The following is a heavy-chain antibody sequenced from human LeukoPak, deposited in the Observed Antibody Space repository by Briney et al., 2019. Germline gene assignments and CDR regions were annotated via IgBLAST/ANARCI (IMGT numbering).Heavy chain of an antibody. Sequence: GGSLRLSCAASGFTFNNYAMSWVRQAPGKGLEWVSAISGSDAGTYYADSVKGRFTISRDNAKNSLYLQMNSLRAEDTAVYYCARDSYSSGWYGSPDYWGQGTLVTVSS. CDR1: GFTFNNYA. CDR3: ARDSYSSGWYGSPDY. CDR2: ISGSDAGT. D-gene: IGHD6-19*01. J-gene: IGHJ4*02. V-gene: IGHV3-23*01.